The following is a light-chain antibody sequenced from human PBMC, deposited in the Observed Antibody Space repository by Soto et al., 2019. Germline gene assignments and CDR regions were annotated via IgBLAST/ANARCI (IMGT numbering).Light chain of an antibody. J-gene: IGKJ4*01. Sequence: DIVMTKSPDSLAVSLGERATINCKSSQSVLYSSNNKNYLAWYQQKPGQPPELLIYWASTRESGVPGRFSGSGSGTDFTLTISSLQAEDVAVYYCQQYYSAPLTFGGGTKVDI. V-gene: IGKV4-1*01. CDR3: QQYYSAPLT. CDR2: WAS. CDR1: QSVLYSSNNKNY.